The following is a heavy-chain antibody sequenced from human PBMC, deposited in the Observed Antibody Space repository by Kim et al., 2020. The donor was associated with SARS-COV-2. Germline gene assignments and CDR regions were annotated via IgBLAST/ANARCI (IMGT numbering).Heavy chain of an antibody. CDR3: ARSLVYYGMDV. D-gene: IGHD2-2*01. J-gene: IGHJ6*02. CDR2: KK. Sequence: KKYYADSVEGRFTISRDNAKNTLYLQMNSLRAEDTAVYYCARSLVYYGMDVWGQGTTVTVSS. V-gene: IGHV3-33*01.